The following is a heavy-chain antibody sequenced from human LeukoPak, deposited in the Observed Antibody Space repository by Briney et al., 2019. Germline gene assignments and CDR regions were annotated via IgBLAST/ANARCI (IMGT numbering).Heavy chain of an antibody. CDR2: INHSGST. J-gene: IGHJ4*02. D-gene: IGHD3-22*01. CDR1: GGSFSGYY. CDR3: ARDKTYYYDSSGYFFDY. V-gene: IGHV4-34*01. Sequence: SETLSLTCAVYGGSFSGYYWSWIRQPPGKGLEWIGEINHSGSTNYNPSLKSRVTISVDTSENQFSLKLSSVTAADTAVYYCARDKTYYYDSSGYFFDYWGQGTLVTVSS.